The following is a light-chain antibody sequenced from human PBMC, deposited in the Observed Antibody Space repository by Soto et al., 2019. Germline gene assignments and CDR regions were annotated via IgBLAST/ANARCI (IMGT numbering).Light chain of an antibody. CDR2: IAS. V-gene: IGKV3-20*01. CDR1: QSVSRSY. Sequence: EVVLTQSPGTLSLSPGERATLSCRASQSVSRSYLAWYQQKPGQAPRLLIYIASSRATGIPDRFSGSGSGKGFNLNISRLEPGDFAKEYCQQECSSPYTFGQGTKLEIK. CDR3: QQECSSPYT. J-gene: IGKJ2*01.